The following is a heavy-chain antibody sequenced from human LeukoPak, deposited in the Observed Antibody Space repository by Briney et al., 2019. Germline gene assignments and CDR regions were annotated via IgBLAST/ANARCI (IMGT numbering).Heavy chain of an antibody. CDR3: AKVGHIVATICYFDY. V-gene: IGHV3-23*01. J-gene: IGHJ4*02. CDR2: ISGSGGST. CDR1: GFTFSSYA. Sequence: GGSLRLSCAASGFTFSSYAMSWVRQAPGKGLEWVSAISGSGGSTYYADSVKGRFTISRDNSKNTLCLQMNSLRAEDTAVYYCAKVGHIVATICYFDYWGQGTLVTVSS. D-gene: IGHD5-12*01.